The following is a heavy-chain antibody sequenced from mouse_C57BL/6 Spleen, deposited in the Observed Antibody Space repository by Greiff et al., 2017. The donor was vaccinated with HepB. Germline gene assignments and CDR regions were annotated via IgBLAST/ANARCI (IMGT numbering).Heavy chain of an antibody. Sequence: EVQLVESVAELVRPGASVKLSCTASGFNIKNPYMHWVKQRPEQGLEWIGRIDPANGNTKYAPKFQGKATITADTSSNTAYLQLSSLTSEDTAIYYCARDPPDGMDYWGQGTSVTVSS. V-gene: IGHV14-3*01. CDR3: ARDPPDGMDY. CDR1: GFNIKNPY. CDR2: IDPANGNT. D-gene: IGHD2-3*01. J-gene: IGHJ4*01.